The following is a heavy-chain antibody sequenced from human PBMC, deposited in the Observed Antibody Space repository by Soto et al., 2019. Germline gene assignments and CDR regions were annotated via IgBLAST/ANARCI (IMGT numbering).Heavy chain of an antibody. CDR3: AATRLRYLDWLLYPFDY. J-gene: IGHJ4*02. CDR2: ISAYNGNT. V-gene: IGHV1-18*01. Sequence: QVQLVQSGAEVKKPGASVKVSCKASGYTFTSYGLSWVRQAPGQGLEWMGWISAYNGNTNYAQKLQGKVPMTTHTSTGTAYMEMRSMRSDATAVYYCAATRLRYLDWLLYPFDYWGQGTLVTVCS. D-gene: IGHD3-3*01. CDR1: GYTFTSYG.